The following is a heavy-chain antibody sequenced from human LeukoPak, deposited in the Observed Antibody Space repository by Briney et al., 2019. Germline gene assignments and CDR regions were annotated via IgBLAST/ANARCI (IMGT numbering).Heavy chain of an antibody. J-gene: IGHJ4*02. V-gene: IGHV3-21*01. CDR1: GFTFSTYT. Sequence: PGGSLRLPCAASGFTFSTYTMNWVSHAPGKGLEWVSSISSSGRNIYYADSVKCRFTISRDNSNNSLYLQMSSLRAEDTAVYYCASDTPRVAFLECLSSGLDCCGQGTLATVSS. CDR2: ISSSGRNI. CDR3: ASDTPRVAFLECLSSGLDC. D-gene: IGHD3-3*02.